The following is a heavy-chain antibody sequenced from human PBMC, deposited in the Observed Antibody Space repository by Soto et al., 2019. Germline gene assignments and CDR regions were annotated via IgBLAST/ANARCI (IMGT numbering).Heavy chain of an antibody. CDR3: VRDRDSDTWPSRDV. CDR2: ISAKNGDT. Sequence: QVHLVQSGAELKKPGASVRVSCKASGYRFTRNGISWVRQAPGQGLEWMGWISAKNGDTNYAQKFQGRVIMTTDTSTSTAYMELRSLRSDDTAVYYCVRDRDSDTWPSRDVWGQGTTVTVSS. CDR1: GYRFTRNG. D-gene: IGHD1-26*01. J-gene: IGHJ6*02. V-gene: IGHV1-18*01.